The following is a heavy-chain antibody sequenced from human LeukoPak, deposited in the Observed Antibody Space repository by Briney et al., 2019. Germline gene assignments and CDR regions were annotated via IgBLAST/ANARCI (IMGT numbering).Heavy chain of an antibody. CDR2: IYHSGST. CDR3: ARIGVGATTRAPLDY. D-gene: IGHD1-26*01. V-gene: IGHV4-4*02. Sequence: SGTLSLTCAVSGGSISSSNWWSWVRQPPGKGLEWIWEIYHSGSTNYNPSLKSRVTISVDESKNQFSLKLSSVTAADTAVYYCARIGVGATTRAPLDYWGQGTLVTVSS. J-gene: IGHJ4*02. CDR1: GGSISSSNW.